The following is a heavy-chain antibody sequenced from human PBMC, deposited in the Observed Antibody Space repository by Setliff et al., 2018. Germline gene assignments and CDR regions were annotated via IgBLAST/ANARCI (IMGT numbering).Heavy chain of an antibody. D-gene: IGHD2-15*01. J-gene: IGHJ5*02. CDR2: IYHSGST. CDR1: GGSISSCNW. CDR3: ARQSVRGLADNNWFDP. Sequence: PSETLSLTCAVSGGSISSCNWWSWVRQPPGKGLEWIGEIYHSGSTNYNPSLKSRVTISSDTSTRQFSLRLTSVTAADTAVYYCARQSVRGLADNNWFDPWGQGTLVTVS. V-gene: IGHV4-4*02.